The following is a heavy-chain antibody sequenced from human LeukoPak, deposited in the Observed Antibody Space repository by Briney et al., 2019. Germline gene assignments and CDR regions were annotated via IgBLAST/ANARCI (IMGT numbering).Heavy chain of an antibody. CDR1: GGSISSYY. CDR2: IYYSGST. V-gene: IGHV4-59*01. Sequence: SETLSLTCTVSGGSISSYYWSWIRQPPGKGLEWIGYIYYSGSTIYNPSLKSRVTISVDTSKNRFSLKLSSVTAADTAVYYCARSGMGYCSSTSCYPFDYWGQGTLVTVSS. J-gene: IGHJ4*02. D-gene: IGHD2-2*01. CDR3: ARSGMGYCSSTSCYPFDY.